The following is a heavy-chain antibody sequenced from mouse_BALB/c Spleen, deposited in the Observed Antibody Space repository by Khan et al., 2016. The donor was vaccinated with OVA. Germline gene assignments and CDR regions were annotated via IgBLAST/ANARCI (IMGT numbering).Heavy chain of an antibody. Sequence: EVELVESGGGLVKPGGSLKLSCAVSGFTFSNYAMSWVRQTPEKRLEWVATISSGGSYTYYPDSVQGRFTISRDNAKNTLYLQMSSLRSEDTATYNCARELVTTVVATPFAYWGQGTLVTVSA. CDR2: ISSGGSYT. CDR1: GFTFSNYA. D-gene: IGHD1-1*01. J-gene: IGHJ3*01. V-gene: IGHV5-9-3*01. CDR3: ARELVTTVVATPFAY.